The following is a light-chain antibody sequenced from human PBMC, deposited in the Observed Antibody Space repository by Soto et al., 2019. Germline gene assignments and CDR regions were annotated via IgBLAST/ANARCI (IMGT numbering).Light chain of an antibody. CDR3: QQYNSYSPLYI. V-gene: IGKV1-5*03. CDR1: QSISSW. Sequence: DIQMTQSPSTLSASVGDRVTITCRASQSISSWLAWYQQKPGKAPKLLIYKASSLESGDSSRFSGSGSGTEFTLPISSLQRDDFATYYCQQYNSYSPLYIFGQGTKLEIK. J-gene: IGKJ2*01. CDR2: KAS.